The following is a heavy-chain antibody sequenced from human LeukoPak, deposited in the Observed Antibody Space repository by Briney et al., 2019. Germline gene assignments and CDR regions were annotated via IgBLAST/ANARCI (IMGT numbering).Heavy chain of an antibody. Sequence: LSETLSLTCTVSGGSISSGSYYWSWIRQPAGKGLEWIGRIHTSGSTNYNPSLKSRVTISVDTSKNQFSLKLNSVTAADTAVYYCARGATIVRGPIDYWGQGTLVTVSS. CDR3: ARGATIVRGPIDY. J-gene: IGHJ4*02. CDR1: GGSISSGSYY. D-gene: IGHD3-10*01. CDR2: IHTSGST. V-gene: IGHV4-61*02.